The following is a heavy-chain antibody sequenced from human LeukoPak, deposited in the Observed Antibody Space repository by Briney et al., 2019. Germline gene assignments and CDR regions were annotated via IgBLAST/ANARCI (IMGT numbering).Heavy chain of an antibody. Sequence: SETLSLTCTVSGGSISSGGYFWSWIRQHRGKGLEGSGYIYYSGSTYYNPSLNSRVTMSVDKSNNQVSLKLPSVTAAGMSVCYCAREGAEVRGVLVKYYFDYWGQGGLVTVSS. D-gene: IGHD3-10*01. CDR2: IYYSGST. V-gene: IGHV4-31*03. CDR1: GGSISSGGYF. CDR3: AREGAEVRGVLVKYYFDY. J-gene: IGHJ4*02.